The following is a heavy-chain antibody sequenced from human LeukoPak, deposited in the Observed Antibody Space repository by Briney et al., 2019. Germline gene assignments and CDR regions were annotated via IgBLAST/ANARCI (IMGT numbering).Heavy chain of an antibody. Sequence: GGSLRLSCVASGFIFNDYYMTWIRQAPGRGLEWLSYISNSGSTIYYADSVKGRFTISRDNSKNTLYLQMNSLRAEDTAVYYCARGLIGQHWGQGTLVTVSS. CDR2: ISNSGSTI. CDR3: ARGLIGQH. V-gene: IGHV3-11*01. J-gene: IGHJ1*01. D-gene: IGHD3-16*02. CDR1: GFIFNDYY.